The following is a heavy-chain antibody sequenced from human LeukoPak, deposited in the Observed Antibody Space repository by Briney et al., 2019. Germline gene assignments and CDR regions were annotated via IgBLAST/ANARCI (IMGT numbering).Heavy chain of an antibody. V-gene: IGHV3-7*01. CDR3: ASIPTTVTEVLG. J-gene: IGHJ4*02. D-gene: IGHD4-17*01. Sequence: PGGSLRLSCAASGFTFSSYWISWVRQAPGKGLEWVANIDPPGSDKYYVDSVKGRFTISRDNAKNSLYLQMNSLRAEDTAVYYCASIPTTVTEVLGWGQGTLVTVSS. CDR1: GFTFSSYW. CDR2: IDPPGSDK.